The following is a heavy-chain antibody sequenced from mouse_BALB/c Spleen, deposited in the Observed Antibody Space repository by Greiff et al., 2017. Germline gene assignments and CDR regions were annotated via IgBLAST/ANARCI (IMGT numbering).Heavy chain of an antibody. D-gene: IGHD2-10*01. CDR3: ARGSYYGNYVWYFDV. J-gene: IGHJ1*01. Sequence: DVKLVESGGGLVKPGGSLKLSCAASGFTFSSYAMSWVRQTPEKRLEWVASISSGGSTYYPDSVKGRFTISRDNARNILYLQMSSLRSEDTAMYYCARGSYYGNYVWYFDVWGAGTTVTVSS. CDR2: ISSGGST. CDR1: GFTFSSYA. V-gene: IGHV5-6-5*01.